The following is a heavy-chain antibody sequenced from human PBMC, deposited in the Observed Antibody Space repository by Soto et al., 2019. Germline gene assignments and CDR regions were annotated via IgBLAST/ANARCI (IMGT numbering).Heavy chain of an antibody. Sequence: SETLSLTCTVSGGSISSYYWSWIRQPPGKGLEWIGYIYYSGSTNYNPSLKSRVTISVDTSKNQFSLKLSSVTAADTAVYYCARASCSSTSCYATYYYYMDVWGKGTTVTVSS. V-gene: IGHV4-59*01. D-gene: IGHD2-2*01. J-gene: IGHJ6*03. CDR2: IYYSGST. CDR3: ARASCSSTSCYATYYYYMDV. CDR1: GGSISSYY.